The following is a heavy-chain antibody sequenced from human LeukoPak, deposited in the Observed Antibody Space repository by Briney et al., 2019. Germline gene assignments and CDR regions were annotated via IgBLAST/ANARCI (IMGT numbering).Heavy chain of an antibody. CDR3: ARHDVYDYYDTGGYIDY. Sequence: SETLSLTCTVSGGSISSYYWSWIRQPPGKGLEWIGYIYYSGSTNYNPSLKSRVTISVDTSKNQFSLKLISVTAADTAVYYCARHDVYDYYDTGGYIDYWGQGTPVTVSS. V-gene: IGHV4-59*08. CDR2: IYYSGST. CDR1: GGSISSYY. D-gene: IGHD3-22*01. J-gene: IGHJ4*02.